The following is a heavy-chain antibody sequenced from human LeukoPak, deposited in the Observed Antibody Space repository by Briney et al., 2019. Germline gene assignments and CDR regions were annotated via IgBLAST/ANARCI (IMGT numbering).Heavy chain of an antibody. CDR2: ISNSGSTT. J-gene: IGHJ4*02. CDR3: ARDRRIQPVVDY. CDR1: GFTVSSNY. D-gene: IGHD5-18*01. Sequence: GGSLRLSCAASGFTVSSNYMSWVRQAPGKGLEWVSHISNSGSTTYYADSVKGRFTISRDNAKNSLYLQMNSLRAEDTAVYYCARDRRIQPVVDYWGQGTLVTVSS. V-gene: IGHV3-11*01.